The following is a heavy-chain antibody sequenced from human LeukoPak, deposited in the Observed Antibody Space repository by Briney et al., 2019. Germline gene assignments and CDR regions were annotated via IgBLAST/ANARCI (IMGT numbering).Heavy chain of an antibody. CDR3: ANGTSYQLLRVLAGN. Sequence: GGSLRLSCAASGFTFSSYGMHGVRQAPGKGLEWVAFIRYDGSNKYYADSVKGRFTISRDNSKNTLYLQMNSLRAEDTAVYYCANGTSYQLLRVLAGNWGQGTLVTVSS. V-gene: IGHV3-30*02. CDR1: GFTFSSYG. J-gene: IGHJ4*02. D-gene: IGHD2-2*01. CDR2: IRYDGSNK.